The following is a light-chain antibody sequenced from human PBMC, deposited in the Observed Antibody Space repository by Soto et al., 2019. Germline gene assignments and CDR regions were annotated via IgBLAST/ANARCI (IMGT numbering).Light chain of an antibody. J-gene: IGKJ4*01. V-gene: IGKV1D-16*01. CDR3: QQYNIYPLT. CDR1: QDINSY. CDR2: AAS. Sequence: DVQMTQSPSSLSASVGDRVTITCRASQDINSYLAWYQQKPGNAPKSLIYAASSLQTGVPSRVSGSESGTDFTLTIRNLQPEDSATYYCQQYNIYPLTFGGGTKVEIK.